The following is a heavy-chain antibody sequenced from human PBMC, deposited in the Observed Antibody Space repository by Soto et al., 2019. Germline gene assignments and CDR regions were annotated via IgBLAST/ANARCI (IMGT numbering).Heavy chain of an antibody. CDR3: AKVVSGYDYPSYYYYYGMDV. D-gene: IGHD5-12*01. V-gene: IGHV3-23*01. CDR2: ISGSGGST. CDR1: GFTFSSYA. Sequence: HPGGSLRLSCAASGFTFSSYAMSWVRQAPGKGLEWVSAISGSGGSTYYADSVKGRFTISRDNSKNTLYLQMNSLRAEDTAVYYCAKVVSGYDYPSYYYYYGMDVWGQGTTVTVSS. J-gene: IGHJ6*02.